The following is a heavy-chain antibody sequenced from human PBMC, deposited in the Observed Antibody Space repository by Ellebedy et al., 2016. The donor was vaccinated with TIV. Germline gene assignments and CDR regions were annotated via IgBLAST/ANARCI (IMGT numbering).Heavy chain of an antibody. J-gene: IGHJ3*02. D-gene: IGHD5-24*01. CDR3: ARIRGDGYNNRGAFDT. V-gene: IGHV2-70*01. CDR2: IDWDDDK. Sequence: SGPTLVXPTQTLTLTCTFSGFSLSTSGMCVNWIRQPPGKALEWLALIDWDDDKYYSSSLKTRLTISKDTSKNQVVLTMTNMDPVDTGTYYCARIRGDGYNNRGAFDTWGQGTMVTVSS. CDR1: GFSLSTSGMC.